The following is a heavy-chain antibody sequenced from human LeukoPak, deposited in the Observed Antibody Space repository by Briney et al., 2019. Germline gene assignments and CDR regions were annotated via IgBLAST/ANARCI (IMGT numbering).Heavy chain of an antibody. V-gene: IGHV1-18*01. D-gene: IGHD6-19*01. J-gene: IGHJ4*02. CDR2: ISGYNGKT. Sequence: PSVKVSCKASGYTFTRYGICWVRQAPGQGLEWMRWISGYNGKTKYAQKFQGRVTMTTDTSTNTAYMELRSLSSDDTAVYYCARSGGPGYSSGWYGELDYWGQGTLVTVSS. CDR3: ARSGGPGYSSGWYGELDY. CDR1: GYTFTRYG.